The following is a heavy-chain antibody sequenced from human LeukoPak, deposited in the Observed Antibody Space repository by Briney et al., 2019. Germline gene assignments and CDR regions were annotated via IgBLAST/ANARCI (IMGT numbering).Heavy chain of an antibody. CDR3: ARDRSGSYPNWFDP. V-gene: IGHV3-23*01. J-gene: IGHJ5*02. D-gene: IGHD3-10*01. Sequence: GGSLRLSCAASGFTFNSYGMSWVRQAPGKGLERVSAITGNGANTFYADSVKGRFTISRDNSKNTMYLQMNSLRAEDTALYYCARDRSGSYPNWFDPWGQGTLVTVSS. CDR1: GFTFNSYG. CDR2: ITGNGANT.